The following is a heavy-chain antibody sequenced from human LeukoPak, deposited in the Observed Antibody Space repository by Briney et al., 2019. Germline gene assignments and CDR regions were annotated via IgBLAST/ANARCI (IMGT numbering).Heavy chain of an antibody. J-gene: IGHJ4*02. D-gene: IGHD2-2*01. V-gene: IGHV3-49*04. CDR3: TRLVPYLDY. CDR2: IRSKVYGETT. CDR1: GFTFGDYA. Sequence: GGSLRLSCTASGFTFGDYAMSWARQAPGQGLAWLGFIRSKVYGETTEYAASVKGRFTVSRDDSNSLAYLQMNSLQTEDTAVYYCTRLVPYLDYWGQGTLVTVSS.